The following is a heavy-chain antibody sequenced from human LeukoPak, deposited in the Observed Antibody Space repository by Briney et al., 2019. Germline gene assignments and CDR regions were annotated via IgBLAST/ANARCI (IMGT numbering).Heavy chain of an antibody. J-gene: IGHJ4*02. CDR2: IKEDGSDK. CDR1: GFPFSRYW. Sequence: GGSLRLSCAASGFPFSRYWMSWVRQAPGKGLEWVANIKEDGSDKYYVDSVKGRFTISRDNAKNLLFLQVSSLRAEDTAVYYCVRDYAMMVDYWGQGTLVTISS. CDR3: VRDYAMMVDY. D-gene: IGHD3-22*01. V-gene: IGHV3-7*01.